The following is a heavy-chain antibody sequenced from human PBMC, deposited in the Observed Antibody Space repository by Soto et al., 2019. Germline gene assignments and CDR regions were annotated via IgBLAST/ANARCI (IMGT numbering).Heavy chain of an antibody. CDR1: GGSFSGYY. CDR2: INHSGST. V-gene: IGHV4-34*01. J-gene: IGHJ6*02. CDR3: ARGRYSGFNYYYYGMDV. D-gene: IGHD1-1*01. Sequence: PSETLSLTCAVYGGSFSGYYWSWIRQPPGKGLEWIGEINHSGSTNYNPSLKSRVTISVDTSKNQFSLKLSSVTAADTAVYYCARGRYSGFNYYYYGMDVWGQGTTVTSP.